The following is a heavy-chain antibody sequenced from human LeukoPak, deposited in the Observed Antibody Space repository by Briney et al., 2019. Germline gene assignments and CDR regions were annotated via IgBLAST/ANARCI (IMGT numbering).Heavy chain of an antibody. CDR1: GGSISSYY. CDR3: ARGGIVVVPASAGYMDV. Sequence: SETLSLTCTVSGGSISSYYWGWIRQPPGKGLEWIGYIYYSGSTNYNPSLKCRVTISVDTSKNQFSLKLSSVTAADTAVYYCARGGIVVVPASAGYMDVWGKGTTVTVSS. CDR2: IYYSGST. D-gene: IGHD2-2*01. V-gene: IGHV4-59*01. J-gene: IGHJ6*03.